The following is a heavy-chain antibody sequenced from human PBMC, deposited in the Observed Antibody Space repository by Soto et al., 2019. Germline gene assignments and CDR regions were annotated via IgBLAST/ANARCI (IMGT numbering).Heavy chain of an antibody. CDR1: GFTFSSYA. Sequence: PGGSLRLSCAASGFTFSSYAMSWVRQAPGKGLEWVSAISGSGGSTYYADSVKGRFTISRDNSKNTLYLQMNSLRAEDTAVYYCAKGMYYDILTGYPDDAFDIWGHGTMVTVS. CDR3: AKGMYYDILTGYPDDAFDI. D-gene: IGHD3-9*01. CDR2: ISGSGGST. V-gene: IGHV3-23*01. J-gene: IGHJ3*02.